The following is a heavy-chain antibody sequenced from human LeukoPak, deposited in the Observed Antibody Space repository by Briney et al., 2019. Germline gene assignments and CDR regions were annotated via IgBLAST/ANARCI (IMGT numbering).Heavy chain of an antibody. V-gene: IGHV3-23*01. D-gene: IGHD2/OR15-2a*01. CDR3: AKGPLLWD. J-gene: IGHJ4*02. CDR2: ISGSGGST. CDR1: GFTFSSSA. Sequence: GGSLRLSCAASGFTFSSSAMSWGRQAPGKGLEWVSSISGSGGSTYYADSVKGRFTSSRDNSKNTLYLQMNSLRAEDTAVYYCAKGPLLWDWGQGTLVTVSS.